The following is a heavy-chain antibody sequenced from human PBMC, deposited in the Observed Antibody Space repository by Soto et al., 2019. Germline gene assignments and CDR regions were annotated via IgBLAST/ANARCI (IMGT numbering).Heavy chain of an antibody. J-gene: IGHJ4*02. CDR2: ISAYNGNT. CDR1: GYTFTSYG. D-gene: IGHD3-9*01. V-gene: IGHV1-18*01. CDR3: ARGLYYDILTGHPMQY. Sequence: QVKLVQSGAEVKKPGASVKVSCKASGYTFTSYGISWVRQAPGQGLEWMGWISAYNGNTNYAQKLQGRVTMTTDTSTSTAYMELRCLRSDDTAVYYCARGLYYDILTGHPMQYWGQGTLVTVSS.